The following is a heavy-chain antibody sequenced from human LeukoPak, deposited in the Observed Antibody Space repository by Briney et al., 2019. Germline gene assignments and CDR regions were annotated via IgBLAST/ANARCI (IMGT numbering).Heavy chain of an antibody. V-gene: IGHV3-33*01. CDR2: IWYDGRNK. CDR3: ARDPEGYSYGYYFDY. Sequence: GGSLRLSCAASGFTFSSYGMHWVRQAPGKGLEWVVVIWYDGRNKYYADSVKGRFTISRDNSKNTLFLQMNSLRAEDTAVYYCARDPEGYSYGYYFDYWGQGTLVTVSS. D-gene: IGHD5-18*01. J-gene: IGHJ4*02. CDR1: GFTFSSYG.